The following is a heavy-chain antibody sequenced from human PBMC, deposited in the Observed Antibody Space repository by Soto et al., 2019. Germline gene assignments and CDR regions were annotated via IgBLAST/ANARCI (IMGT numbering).Heavy chain of an antibody. V-gene: IGHV4-38-2*01. J-gene: IGHJ4*02. Sequence: PSETLSLTCAVSGYSISLGYYWGWIRQPPGKGLEWIGSIYHSGNTYYNPSLKSRVSISLDTSKNHFSLELTSVTAADTAVDYCARVKLAVRGGFDYWGLGTLVTVSS. CDR2: IYHSGNT. CDR3: ARVKLAVRGGFDY. D-gene: IGHD2-15*01. CDR1: GYSISLGYY.